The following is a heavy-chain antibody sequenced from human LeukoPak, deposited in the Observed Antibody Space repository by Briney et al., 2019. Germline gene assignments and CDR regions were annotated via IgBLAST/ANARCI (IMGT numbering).Heavy chain of an antibody. CDR2: ISTSGTTI. Sequence: GGSLRLSCAASGFTFSSYWMSWVRQAPGKGLEWVSYISTSGTTIYYADFVKGRFTISRDNVENSLYLHLNSLRAEDTAVYYCTRGGRYYYMDVWGKGTAVTISS. J-gene: IGHJ6*03. V-gene: IGHV3-48*04. CDR3: TRGGRYYYMDV. D-gene: IGHD2-15*01. CDR1: GFTFSSYW.